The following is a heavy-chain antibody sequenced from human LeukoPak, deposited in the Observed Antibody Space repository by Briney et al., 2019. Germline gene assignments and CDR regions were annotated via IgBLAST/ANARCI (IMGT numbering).Heavy chain of an antibody. CDR1: RFTFSSYG. J-gene: IGHJ3*02. V-gene: IGHV3-30*03. CDR2: ISYDGSNK. CDR3: ARSYSDAFDI. D-gene: IGHD1-26*01. Sequence: GRSLRLSCAASRFTFSSYGMHWVRQAPGKGLEWVAVISYDGSNKYYADSVKGRFTISRDNSKNTLYLQMNSLRAEDTAVYYCARSYSDAFDIWGQGTMVTVSS.